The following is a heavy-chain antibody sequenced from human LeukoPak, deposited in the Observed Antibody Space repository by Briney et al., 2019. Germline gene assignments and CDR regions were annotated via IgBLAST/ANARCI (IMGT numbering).Heavy chain of an antibody. V-gene: IGHV3-33*01. CDR2: IWYDGSNK. CDR3: AMWIQVWKFDY. CDR1: GFTFSSYG. Sequence: PGRSLSLSCAASGFTFSSYGMHWVRQAPGKGLEWVAVIWYDGSNKYYADSVKGRFTISRDNSKNTLYLQMNSLRAEDTAVYYCAMWIQVWKFDYWGQGTLVTVSS. J-gene: IGHJ4*02. D-gene: IGHD5-18*01.